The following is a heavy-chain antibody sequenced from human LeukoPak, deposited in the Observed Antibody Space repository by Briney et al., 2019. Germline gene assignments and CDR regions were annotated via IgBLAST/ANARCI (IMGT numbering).Heavy chain of an antibody. CDR2: INPNSGGT. CDR3: ARVQSTSHCAPGRCGAFDI. J-gene: IGHJ3*02. V-gene: IGHV1-2*04. D-gene: IGHD2-2*01. Sequence: ASVKVSCKASGYTFTGYYMHWVRQAPGQGLEWMGWINPNSGGTNYAQKFQGWVTMTRDTSISTAYMELSRLRSDDTAVYYCARVQSTSHCAPGRCGAFDIWGQGTMVTVSS. CDR1: GYTFTGYY.